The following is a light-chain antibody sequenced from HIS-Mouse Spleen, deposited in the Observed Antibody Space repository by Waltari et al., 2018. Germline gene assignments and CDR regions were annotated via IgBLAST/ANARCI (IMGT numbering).Light chain of an antibody. Sequence: QSALTQPRPVSGSPGQSVTIPCTGTSSDVGGYNYVSWYQQHPGKAPKLMIYDFSNRPSGVPDRFSGSKSGNTASLTISGLQAEDEADYYCCSYAGSYSYVFGTGTKVTVL. V-gene: IGLV2-11*01. CDR3: CSYAGSYSYV. CDR1: SSDVGGYNY. CDR2: DFS. J-gene: IGLJ1*01.